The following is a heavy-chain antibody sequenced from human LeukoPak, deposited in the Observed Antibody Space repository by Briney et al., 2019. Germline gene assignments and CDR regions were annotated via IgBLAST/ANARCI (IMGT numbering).Heavy chain of an antibody. CDR2: IKSKTDGGTT. Sequence: GGSLRLSCAASGFTFSNAWMSWVRQAPGKGLEWVGRIKSKTDGGTTDYAAPVKGRFTITRDDSKNTLYLQMNSLKTEDTAVYYCTTVSSEVRDFDYWGQGTLVTVSS. CDR1: GFTFSNAW. V-gene: IGHV3-15*01. CDR3: TTVSSEVRDFDY. J-gene: IGHJ4*02.